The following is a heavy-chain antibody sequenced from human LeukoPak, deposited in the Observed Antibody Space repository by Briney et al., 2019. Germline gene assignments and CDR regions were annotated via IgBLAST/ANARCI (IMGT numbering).Heavy chain of an antibody. Sequence: PSETLSLTCTVSGGSISSYYWSWIRQPPGKGLEWIGYIYYSGSTNYNPSLKSRVTISVDTSKNQFSLKLSSVTAADTAVYYCARGRARLNDYLYYYYGMDVWGQGTLVTVSS. J-gene: IGHJ6*02. CDR1: GGSISSYY. V-gene: IGHV4-59*08. CDR3: ARGRARLNDYLYYYYGMDV. D-gene: IGHD4-11*01. CDR2: IYYSGST.